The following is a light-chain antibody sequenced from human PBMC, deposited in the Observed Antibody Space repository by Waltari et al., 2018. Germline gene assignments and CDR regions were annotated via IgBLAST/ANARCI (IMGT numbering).Light chain of an antibody. CDR1: QGISLA. V-gene: IGKV1-13*02. CDR2: DAS. CDR3: QHLTA. J-gene: IGKJ3*01. Sequence: AIQLTQSPSSLAASVGDRVTITCRASQGISLAVSWYTQKPGKVPIHLIYDASRLERGVPSRFSGSTSGTDFTLTISSLQPEDFATYYCQHLTAFGPGTKVDI.